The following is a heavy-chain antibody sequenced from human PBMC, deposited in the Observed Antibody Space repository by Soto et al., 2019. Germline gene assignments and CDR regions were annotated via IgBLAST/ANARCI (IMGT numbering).Heavy chain of an antibody. J-gene: IGHJ6*02. CDR2: ISYDGSNK. V-gene: IGHV3-30*18. CDR3: AKDVRCYDFWSGYYTWHYYYYGMDV. D-gene: IGHD3-3*01. CDR1: GFTFSSYG. Sequence: GGSLRLSCAASGFTFSSYGMHWVRQAPGKGLEWVAVISYDGSNKYYADSVKGRFTISRDNSKNTLYLQMNSLRAEDTAVYYCAKDVRCYDFWSGYYTWHYYYYGMDVWGQGTTVTVSS.